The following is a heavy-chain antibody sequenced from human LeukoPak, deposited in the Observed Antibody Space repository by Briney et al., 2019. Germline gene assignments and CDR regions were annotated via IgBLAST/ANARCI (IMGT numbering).Heavy chain of an antibody. D-gene: IGHD3-22*01. CDR1: GGSISSGDYY. J-gene: IGHJ3*02. V-gene: IGHV4-31*03. CDR3: ARNFDSYNAFHI. CDR2: ISYSGST. Sequence: NTSQTLSLTCTVSGGSISSGDYYWSWIRQHPGKGLVWIGSISYSGSTYYNPSLKSRVTISVDTSKNQFSLRLSSVTAADTAVYYCARNFDSYNAFHIWGQGTMVTVSS.